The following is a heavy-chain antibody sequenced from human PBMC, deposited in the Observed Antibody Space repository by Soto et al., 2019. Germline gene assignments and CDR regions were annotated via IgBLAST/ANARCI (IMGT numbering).Heavy chain of an antibody. CDR1: GGSISSGGDS. CDR3: ARAGYDFWSGYSSNWFDP. D-gene: IGHD3-3*01. J-gene: IGHJ5*02. Sequence: SETLCLTCGVSGGSISSGGDSWSWLRQPPGKGLEWIGYIYHSGSTYYNPSLKSRVTISVDRSKNQFSLKLSSVTAADTAVYYCARAGYDFWSGYSSNWFDPWGQGTLVTVSS. V-gene: IGHV4-30-2*01. CDR2: IYHSGST.